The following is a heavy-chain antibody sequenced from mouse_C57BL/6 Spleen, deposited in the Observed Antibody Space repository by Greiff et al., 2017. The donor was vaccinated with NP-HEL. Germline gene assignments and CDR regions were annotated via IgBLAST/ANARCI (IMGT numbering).Heavy chain of an antibody. CDR3: ARWELYYAMDY. CDR2: IYPSDSET. J-gene: IGHJ4*01. D-gene: IGHD4-1*01. V-gene: IGHV1-52*01. CDR1: GYTFTSYW. Sequence: QVQLQQPGAELVRPGASVKLSCKASGYTFTSYWMPLVKPRPIQGLEWIGNIYPSDSETHYNQKFKDKATLTVDKSSSTAYMQLSSLTSEDSAVYYCARWELYYAMDYWGQGTSVTVSS.